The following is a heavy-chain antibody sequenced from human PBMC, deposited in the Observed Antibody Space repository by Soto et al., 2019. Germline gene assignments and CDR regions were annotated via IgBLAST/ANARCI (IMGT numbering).Heavy chain of an antibody. CDR1: GGSISSYY. Sequence: PSETLSLTCTVSGGSISSYYWSWIRQPPGKGLEWIGYIYYSGSTNYNPSLKSRVTISVDTSKNQFSLKLSSVTAADTAVYYCARDQGRMVRGDDAFDIWGQGTMVTVSS. CDR3: ARDQGRMVRGDDAFDI. V-gene: IGHV4-59*01. D-gene: IGHD3-10*01. CDR2: IYYSGST. J-gene: IGHJ3*02.